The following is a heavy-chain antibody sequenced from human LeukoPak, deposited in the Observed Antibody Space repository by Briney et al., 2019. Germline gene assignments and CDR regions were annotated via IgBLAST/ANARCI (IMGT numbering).Heavy chain of an antibody. J-gene: IGHJ4*02. CDR3: ARDDLYSYGYYDY. CDR1: GGSISSSSYY. CDR2: IYYSGST. D-gene: IGHD5-18*01. V-gene: IGHV4-39*07. Sequence: SETLSLTCTVSGGSISSSSYYWGWIRQPPGKGLEWIGSIYYSGSTYYNPSLKSRVTISVDTSKNQFSLKLSSVTAADTAVYYCARDDLYSYGYYDYWGQGTLVTVSS.